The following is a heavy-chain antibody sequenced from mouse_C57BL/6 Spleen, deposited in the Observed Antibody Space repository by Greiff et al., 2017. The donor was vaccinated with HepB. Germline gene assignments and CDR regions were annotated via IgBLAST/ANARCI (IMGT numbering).Heavy chain of an antibody. Sequence: QVQLQQSGAELAKPGASVKLSCKASGYTFTSYCMHWVNQRPGQGLEWIGYINPSSGYTKYNQKFKDKATLTADKSSSTAYMQLSSLTYEDSAVYYCAKGGIYDGYYDAMDYWGQGTSVTVSS. CDR2: INPSSGYT. J-gene: IGHJ4*01. CDR1: GYTFTSYC. V-gene: IGHV1-7*01. D-gene: IGHD2-3*01. CDR3: AKGGIYDGYYDAMDY.